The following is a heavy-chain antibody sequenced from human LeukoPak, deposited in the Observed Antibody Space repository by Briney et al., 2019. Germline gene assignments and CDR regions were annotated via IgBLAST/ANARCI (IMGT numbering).Heavy chain of an antibody. CDR2: ISGDGGST. D-gene: IGHD3-16*02. V-gene: IGHV3-43*02. CDR3: AKDKDYVWGSYPFN. CDR1: GFTFDDYA. Sequence: TGGSLRLSCAASGFTFDDYAMHWVRHAPGKGLEWVSLISGDGGSTYYADSVKGRFTISRDNSKNSLYLQMNSLRTEDAALYYCAKDKDYVWGSYPFNWGQGTLVTVSS. J-gene: IGHJ4*02.